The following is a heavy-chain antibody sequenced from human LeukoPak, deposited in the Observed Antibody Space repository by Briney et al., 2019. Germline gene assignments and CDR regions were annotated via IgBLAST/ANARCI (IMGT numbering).Heavy chain of an antibody. CDR3: ARDLGAAAGTSAFDI. CDR1: GFTFSSYS. D-gene: IGHD6-13*01. V-gene: IGHV3-21*01. CDR2: ISSSSSYI. J-gene: IGHJ3*02. Sequence: KPGGSLRLSCAASGFTFSSYSMNWVRQAPGEGLEWVSSISSSSSYIYYADSVKGRFTISRDNAKNSLYLQMNSLRAEDTAVYYCARDLGAAAGTSAFDIWGQGTMVTVSS.